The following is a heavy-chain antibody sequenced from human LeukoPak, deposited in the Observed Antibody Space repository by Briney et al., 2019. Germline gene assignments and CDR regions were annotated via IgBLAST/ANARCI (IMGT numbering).Heavy chain of an antibody. D-gene: IGHD5-24*01. J-gene: IGHJ4*02. CDR1: GYTFNTYW. CDR3: ARQHDGYNQAGDY. CDR2: IYPGDSGT. V-gene: IGHV5-51*01. Sequence: GESLKISCKGSGYTFNTYWIGWVRQMPGKGLEWMGIIYPGDSGTRYSPSFQGQVTISADKSISTAYLQWSSLKASDTAMYYCARQHDGYNQAGDYWGQGTLVTVSS.